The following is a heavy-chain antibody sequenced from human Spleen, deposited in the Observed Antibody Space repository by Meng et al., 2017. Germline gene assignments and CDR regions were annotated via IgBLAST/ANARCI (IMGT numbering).Heavy chain of an antibody. Sequence: QVHLVQSGAEVKKPGAPVKVSCKVSGYPSTGYYIHWVRQAPGQGLKWLGRITPNSGGTNYPQTFQGRVTMTRDTSISTVYMELRSLRSEDTAVYYCARDVTEYTSAPDYWGQGTLVTVSS. CDR2: ITPNSGGT. D-gene: IGHD6-6*01. J-gene: IGHJ4*02. CDR1: GYPSTGYY. V-gene: IGHV1-2*06. CDR3: ARDVTEYTSAPDY.